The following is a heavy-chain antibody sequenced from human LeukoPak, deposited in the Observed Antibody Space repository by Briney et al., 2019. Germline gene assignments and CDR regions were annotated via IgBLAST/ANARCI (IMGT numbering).Heavy chain of an antibody. D-gene: IGHD1-1*01. Sequence: SETLSLTYTVSGGSISSYYWSWIRQPPGKGLEWIGYIYYSGSTNYNPSLKSRVTISVDTSKNQFSLKLSSVTAADTAVYYCARGAGTELFDPWGQRTLVTVSS. CDR1: GGSISSYY. J-gene: IGHJ5*02. CDR2: IYYSGST. CDR3: ARGAGTELFDP. V-gene: IGHV4-59*01.